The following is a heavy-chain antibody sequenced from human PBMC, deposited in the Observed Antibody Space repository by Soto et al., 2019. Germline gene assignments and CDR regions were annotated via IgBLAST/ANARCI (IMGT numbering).Heavy chain of an antibody. J-gene: IGHJ6*02. D-gene: IGHD5-12*01. V-gene: IGHV4-39*01. CDR2: IYYSGGT. Sequence: SETLSLTCTVSGGSISSSYYWGWIRQPPGKGLEWIGMIYYSGGTYYNPSLESRVTISLDTSQNQFSLRLSSVTAADTAVYYCARHQPLSRSGYDYSPRREFYYGMDIWGQGTTVTVS. CDR3: ARHQPLSRSGYDYSPRREFYYGMDI. CDR1: GGSISSSYY.